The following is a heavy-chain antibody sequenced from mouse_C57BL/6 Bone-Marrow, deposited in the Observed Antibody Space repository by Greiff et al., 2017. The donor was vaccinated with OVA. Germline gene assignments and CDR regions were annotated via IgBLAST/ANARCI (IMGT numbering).Heavy chain of an antibody. CDR2: IYPGSGST. J-gene: IGHJ2*01. D-gene: IGHD2-3*01. CDR1: GYTFTSYW. V-gene: IGHV1-55*01. CDR3: ARYDGYYSYFDY. Sequence: QVQLQQPGAELVKPGASVKMSCKASGYTFTSYWITWVKQRPGQGLEWIGDIYPGSGSTNYNEKFKSKATLTVATSSSPAYMQLSSLTSEDSAVYYCARYDGYYSYFDYWGQGTTLTVSS.